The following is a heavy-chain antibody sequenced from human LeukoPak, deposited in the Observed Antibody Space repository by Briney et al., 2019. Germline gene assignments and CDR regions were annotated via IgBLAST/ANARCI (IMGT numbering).Heavy chain of an antibody. Sequence: GGSLRLSCAASGFTFSNAWMSWVRQAPGKGLEWVGRIRSKTDGGTTDYAAPVNGRFTISRDDSKNTLYLQMNSLKTEDAAVYYCAKENDFWSGHHYGGGSTAFDYWGQGTLVTVSS. D-gene: IGHD3-3*01. V-gene: IGHV3-15*01. CDR2: IRSKTDGGTT. J-gene: IGHJ4*02. CDR3: AKENDFWSGHHYGGGSTAFDY. CDR1: GFTFSNAW.